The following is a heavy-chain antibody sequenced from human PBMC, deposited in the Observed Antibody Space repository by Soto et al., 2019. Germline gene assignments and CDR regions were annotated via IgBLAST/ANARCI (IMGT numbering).Heavy chain of an antibody. CDR1: GYTFTSYG. CDR2: INPYNGNT. V-gene: IGHV1-18*01. CDR3: ARGGVGLAAPRVWPY. Sequence: QVQLAQSGAEVKKPGASVKVSCKASGYTFTSYGISWVRQAPGQGLEWMAWINPYNGNTKYSEKFLGRVTVTTDTSTATAYMEVRSLTSDDTAVFYGARGGVGLAAPRVWPYWGQGTPVTVSS. J-gene: IGHJ4*02. D-gene: IGHD6-13*01.